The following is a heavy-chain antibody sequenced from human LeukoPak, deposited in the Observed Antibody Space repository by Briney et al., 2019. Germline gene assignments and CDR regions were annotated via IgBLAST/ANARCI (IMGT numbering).Heavy chain of an antibody. J-gene: IGHJ4*02. CDR1: GYTFTSYG. CDR3: ARGKGYYESSGYYPFDY. Sequence: GASVKVSCTASGYTFTSYGISWVRQAPGQGLEWMGWISAYNGNTNYAQKLQGRVTMTRDTSISTAYMELSRLRSDDTAVYYCARGKGYYESSGYYPFDYWGQGTLVTVSS. D-gene: IGHD3-22*01. CDR2: ISAYNGNT. V-gene: IGHV1-18*01.